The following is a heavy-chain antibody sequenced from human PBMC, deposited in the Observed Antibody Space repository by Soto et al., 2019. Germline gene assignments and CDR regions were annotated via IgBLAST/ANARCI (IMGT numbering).Heavy chain of an antibody. CDR2: IHYSGST. V-gene: IGHV4-39*01. J-gene: IGHJ4*02. Sequence: PSETLSLTCPVSADSIRSSSYYWGWIRQPPGKGLEWIGTIHYSGSTYYNPSLNSRVTISVDTSRIHFSLKLISVTAADTAVYYCARQSYDSSDYFDFWGQGTLVTVSS. D-gene: IGHD3-22*01. CDR1: ADSIRSSSYY. CDR3: ARQSYDSSDYFDF.